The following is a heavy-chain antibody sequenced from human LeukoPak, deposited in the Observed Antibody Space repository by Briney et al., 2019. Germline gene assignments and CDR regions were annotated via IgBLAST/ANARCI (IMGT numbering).Heavy chain of an antibody. D-gene: IGHD6-13*01. J-gene: IGHJ1*01. Sequence: PGGSLRLSCAASGFTFSSYSMNWVRQAPGKGLEWVSSISSSSSYIYYADSVKGRFTISRDNAKNSLYLQMNSLRAEDTAVYYCARNFIAAAGTFEYFQHWGQGTLVTVSS. CDR3: ARNFIAAAGTFEYFQH. CDR1: GFTFSSYS. CDR2: ISSSSSYI. V-gene: IGHV3-21*01.